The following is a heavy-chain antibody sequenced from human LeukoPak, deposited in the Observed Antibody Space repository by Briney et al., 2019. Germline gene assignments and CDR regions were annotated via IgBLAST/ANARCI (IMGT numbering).Heavy chain of an antibody. Sequence: PGGSLRLSCAASGFTFSSYSMNWARQAPGKGLEWVSSISSSSSYIYYADSVKGRFTISRDNAKNSLYLQMNSLRAEDTAVYYCARDSAVAGTDYYYGMDVWGQGTTVTVSS. V-gene: IGHV3-21*01. CDR3: ARDSAVAGTDYYYGMDV. CDR2: ISSSSSYI. J-gene: IGHJ6*02. D-gene: IGHD6-19*01. CDR1: GFTFSSYS.